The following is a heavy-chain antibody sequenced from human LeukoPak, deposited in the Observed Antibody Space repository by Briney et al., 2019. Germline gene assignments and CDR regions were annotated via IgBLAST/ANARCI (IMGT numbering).Heavy chain of an antibody. J-gene: IGHJ4*02. Sequence: PGGSLKLSCAASGFTFSSYSMNWVRQAPGKGLEWVSSISSSSSYIYYADSVKGRFTISRDNAKDSLYLQMNSLRAEDTAVYYCASAGAQEYWGQGTLVTVSS. V-gene: IGHV3-21*01. CDR1: GFTFSSYS. D-gene: IGHD1-26*01. CDR3: ASAGAQEY. CDR2: ISSSSSYI.